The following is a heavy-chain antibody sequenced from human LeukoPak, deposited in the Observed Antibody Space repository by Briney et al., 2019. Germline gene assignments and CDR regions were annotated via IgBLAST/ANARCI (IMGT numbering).Heavy chain of an antibody. V-gene: IGHV4-59*01. CDR1: GGSISTYY. Sequence: SETLPLTCTVSGGSISTYYWSWIRQPPGKGLEWIAYIDYRGSTTYNPSLRSQVTISVDTSRNQFSLKLSSVTAADTAVYYCARSRSGYSYDHAAFEIWGQGTMVTVSS. J-gene: IGHJ3*02. CDR3: ARSRSGYSYDHAAFEI. CDR2: IDYRGST. D-gene: IGHD5-18*01.